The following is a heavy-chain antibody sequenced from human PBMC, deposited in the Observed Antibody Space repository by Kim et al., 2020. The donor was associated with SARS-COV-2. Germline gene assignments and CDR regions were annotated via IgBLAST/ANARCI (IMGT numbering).Heavy chain of an antibody. V-gene: IGHV4-4*02. CDR2: SGST. CDR3: ARGPYFDY. J-gene: IGHJ4*02. Sequence: SGSTNYHPSLKSRVTISLDKSKNQFSLRLNSVTAADTAVYYCARGPYFDYWGQGTLVTVSS.